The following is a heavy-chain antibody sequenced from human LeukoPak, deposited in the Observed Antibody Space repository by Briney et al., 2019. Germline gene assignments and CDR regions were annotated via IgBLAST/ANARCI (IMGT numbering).Heavy chain of an antibody. CDR3: ARDDLYYYDSSGYSGFDY. CDR2: INHNGNVN. Sequence: GGSLRLSCAASGFTFSSYWMNWARQAPGKGLEWVASINHNGNVNYYVDSVKGRFTISRDNAKNSLYLQMSNLRAEDTAVYFCARDDLYYYDSSGYSGFDYWGQGTLVTVSS. D-gene: IGHD3-22*01. J-gene: IGHJ4*02. CDR1: GFTFSSYW. V-gene: IGHV3-7*03.